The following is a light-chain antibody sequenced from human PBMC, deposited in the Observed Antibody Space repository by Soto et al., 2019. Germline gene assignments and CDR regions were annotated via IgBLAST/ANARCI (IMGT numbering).Light chain of an antibody. Sequence: QSALTQPPSASGSPGQSVTISCTGPSSDVGGYKYVSWYYQHPGKAPKLLIYEVNKRPSGVPDRFSGSKSGNTASLTVSGLQADDEADYFCSSYAGSNNLWVFGGGTKLTVL. J-gene: IGLJ2*01. V-gene: IGLV2-8*01. CDR3: SSYAGSNNLWV. CDR1: SSDVGGYKY. CDR2: EVN.